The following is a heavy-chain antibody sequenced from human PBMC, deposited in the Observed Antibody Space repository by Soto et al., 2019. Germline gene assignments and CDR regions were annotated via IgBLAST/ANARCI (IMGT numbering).Heavy chain of an antibody. CDR1: GGTFSSYA. J-gene: IGHJ5*02. D-gene: IGHD3-22*01. CDR2: IIHIFGTA. Sequence: QVQLVQSGAEVKKPGSSVKVSCKASGGTFSSYAISWVRQAPGQGLEWMGGIIHIFGTANYALKFQVRVTITAEESTSRASMELSSLRSEDTAVYSCTRDHIYYYESSGYYFYNWFDPWGQGTLVT. CDR3: TRDHIYYYESSGYYFYNWFDP. V-gene: IGHV1-69*01.